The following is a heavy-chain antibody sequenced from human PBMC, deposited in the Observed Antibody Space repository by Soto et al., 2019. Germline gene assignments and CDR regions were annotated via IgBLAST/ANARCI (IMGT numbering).Heavy chain of an antibody. Sequence: GGSLILSCAASGFTFSRFAMSRVRQSPGKELDWISAISGSGVSTYYADSVKGRFTISRDNSKNTLYLQMNSLRAEDTAVYYCARDSYERATLAPPDYWGQGTLVTVSS. V-gene: IGHV3-23*01. D-gene: IGHD1-26*01. J-gene: IGHJ4*02. CDR1: GFTFSRFA. CDR2: ISGSGVST. CDR3: ARDSYERATLAPPDY.